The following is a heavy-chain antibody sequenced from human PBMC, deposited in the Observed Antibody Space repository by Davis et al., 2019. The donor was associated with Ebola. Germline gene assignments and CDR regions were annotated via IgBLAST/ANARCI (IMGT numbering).Heavy chain of an antibody. D-gene: IGHD5-12*01. Sequence: PSETLSPTCHIPGDSVSSNSGAWNWIRQSPSRGLEWSGRTYYSSKWYNESALSVKSRITISADTATNQLSLHLNSVNPEDTAVYYCARGWLRSAFDQWGQGTLVTVSS. CDR3: ARGWLRSAFDQ. CDR2: TYYSSKWYN. J-gene: IGHJ4*02. V-gene: IGHV6-1*01. CDR1: GDSVSSNSGA.